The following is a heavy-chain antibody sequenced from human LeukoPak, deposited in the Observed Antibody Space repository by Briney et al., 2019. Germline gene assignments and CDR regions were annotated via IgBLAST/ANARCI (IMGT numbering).Heavy chain of an antibody. D-gene: IGHD1-26*01. Sequence: ASVKVSCKTSGYTFTNYAINWVRQAPGEGLKWMGWINTNTGNPMYAQGFTGRFVFSLDTSVSTAYLQISSLKAEDTAVYLCAKGPGTMGAGGAFDIWGQGTMVSVSS. CDR1: GYTFTNYA. V-gene: IGHV7-4-1*02. J-gene: IGHJ3*02. CDR2: INTNTGNP. CDR3: AKGPGTMGAGGAFDI.